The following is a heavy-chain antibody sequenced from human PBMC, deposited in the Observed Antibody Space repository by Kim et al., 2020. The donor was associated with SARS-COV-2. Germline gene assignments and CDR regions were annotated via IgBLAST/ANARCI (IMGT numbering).Heavy chain of an antibody. CDR3: AGAHGSGSYYNDDYYYYYGMDV. Sequence: GGSLRLSCAASGFTFSSYSMNWVRQAPGKGLEWVSSISSSSSYIYYADSVKGRFTISRDNAKNSLYLQMNSLRAEDTAVYYCAGAHGSGSYYNDDYYYYYGMDVWVQGTTVTVSS. V-gene: IGHV3-21*04. CDR1: GFTFSSYS. CDR2: ISSSSSYI. J-gene: IGHJ6*02. D-gene: IGHD3-10*01.